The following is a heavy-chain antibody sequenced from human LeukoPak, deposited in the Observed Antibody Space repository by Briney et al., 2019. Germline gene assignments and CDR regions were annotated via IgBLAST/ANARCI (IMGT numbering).Heavy chain of an antibody. CDR2: ISAYNGNT. Sequence: ASVKASCKASGYTFTGYGISWVRQAPRQGLEWMGWISAYNGNTNYAQKLQGRVTMTTDTSTSTAYMELRSLRSDDTAVYYCARGGYDFWSGYYFDYWGQGTLVTVSS. CDR1: GYTFTGYG. V-gene: IGHV1-18*01. CDR3: ARGGYDFWSGYYFDY. D-gene: IGHD3-3*01. J-gene: IGHJ4*02.